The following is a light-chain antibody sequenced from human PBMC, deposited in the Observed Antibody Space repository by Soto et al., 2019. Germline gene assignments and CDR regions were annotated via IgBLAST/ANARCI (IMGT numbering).Light chain of an antibody. CDR2: DVS. CDR3: NSYRGSSTLYV. CDR1: SSDVGNYNY. V-gene: IGLV2-14*03. J-gene: IGLJ1*01. Sequence: QSVLTQPASVSGSPGQSITISCTGTSSDVGNYNYVSWYQQHPGQAPKLMIYDVSHRPSGVSNRFSGSKSGNTASLTISGLQAEDEADYYCNSYRGSSTLYVFGTGTKLTVL.